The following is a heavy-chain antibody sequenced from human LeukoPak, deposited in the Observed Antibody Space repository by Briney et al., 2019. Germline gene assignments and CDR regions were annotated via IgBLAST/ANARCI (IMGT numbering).Heavy chain of an antibody. CDR3: ARGTLYYGDYFNY. Sequence: GESLKISCKGSGFVFTNYWIGWVRQMPGKGLEWMGIINPGDSETRYSPSFQSQVTISADKSISTAYLQWSSLEASDTAIYYCARGTLYYGDYFNYWGQGTLVTVSS. V-gene: IGHV5-51*01. CDR2: INPGDSET. CDR1: GFVFTNYW. D-gene: IGHD3-22*01. J-gene: IGHJ4*02.